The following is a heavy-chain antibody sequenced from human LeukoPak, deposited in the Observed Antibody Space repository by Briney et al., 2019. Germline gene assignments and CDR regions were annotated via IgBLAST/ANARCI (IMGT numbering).Heavy chain of an antibody. V-gene: IGHV3-33*08. Sequence: GSLRLSCAASGFTFSSYGMHWVRQAPGKGLEWVAVIWYDGSNKYYADSVKGRFTISRDNSKNTLYLQMNSLRAEDTAVYYCARGYSGSFLGAFDIWGQGTMVTVSS. J-gene: IGHJ3*02. CDR3: ARGYSGSFLGAFDI. D-gene: IGHD1-26*01. CDR2: IWYDGSNK. CDR1: GFTFSSYG.